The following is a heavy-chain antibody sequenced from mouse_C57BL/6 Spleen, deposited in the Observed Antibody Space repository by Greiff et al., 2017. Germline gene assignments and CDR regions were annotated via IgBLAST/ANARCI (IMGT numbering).Heavy chain of an antibody. CDR1: GYTFTSYW. CDR2: IDPSDSYT. V-gene: IGHV1-50*01. Sequence: VQLQQPGAELVKPGASVKLSCKASGYTFTSYWMQWVKQRPGQGLEWIGEIDPSDSYTNYNHKFKGKATLTVDTSSSTAYMQLSSLTSEDSAVYYCARGTSMVTTRGLAYWGQGTLVTVSA. J-gene: IGHJ3*01. CDR3: ARGTSMVTTRGLAY. D-gene: IGHD2-2*01.